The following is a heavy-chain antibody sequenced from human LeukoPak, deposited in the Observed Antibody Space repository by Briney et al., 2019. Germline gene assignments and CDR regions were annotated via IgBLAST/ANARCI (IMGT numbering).Heavy chain of an antibody. Sequence: PGGSLRLSCAASGFTFSSYAMSWVRQAPGKGLEWVSAISGSGGSTYYADSVKGRFTISRDNSKNTLYLQMNSLRAEDTAVYYSAKDKGLWFVELDPIYYYGMDVWGQGTTVTVSS. J-gene: IGHJ6*02. CDR3: AKDKGLWFVELDPIYYYGMDV. CDR2: ISGSGGST. CDR1: GFTFSSYA. D-gene: IGHD3-10*01. V-gene: IGHV3-23*01.